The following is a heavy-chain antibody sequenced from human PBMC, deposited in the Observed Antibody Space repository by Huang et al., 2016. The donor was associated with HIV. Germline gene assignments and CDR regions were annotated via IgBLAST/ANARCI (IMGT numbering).Heavy chain of an antibody. J-gene: IGHJ4*02. Sequence: QVQLQELGPGLVKPSETLSLTCTGSGGSISSHYWSWIRQPPGKGLEWIGRVYYRGATNHTPALKSRVTISVDTSKHQFSLKLSSVTAADTAVYYCARDTMVRGFDYWGQGTLVTVSS. D-gene: IGHD3-10*01. CDR2: VYYRGAT. CDR1: GGSISSHY. V-gene: IGHV4-59*11. CDR3: ARDTMVRGFDY.